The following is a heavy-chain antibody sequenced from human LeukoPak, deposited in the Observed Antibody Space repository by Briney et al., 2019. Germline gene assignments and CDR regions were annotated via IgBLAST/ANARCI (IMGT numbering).Heavy chain of an antibody. CDR1: GYTLTNYA. J-gene: IGHJ4*02. CDR3: ARAFQSLGGLSLPDY. D-gene: IGHD3-16*02. CDR2: IHPSTGNP. V-gene: IGHV7-4-1*02. Sequence: ASVKVSCKASGYTLTNYAMNWVRQAPGQGPEWMGWIHPSTGNPTYAQGFTGRFVFPLDTSVSTTYLQISSLKAEDTAVYFCARAFQSLGGLSLPDYWGQGTLVTVSS.